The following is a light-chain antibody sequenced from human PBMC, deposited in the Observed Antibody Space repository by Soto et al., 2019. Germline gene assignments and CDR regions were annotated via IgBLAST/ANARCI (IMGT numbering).Light chain of an antibody. J-gene: IGKJ1*01. CDR3: QQRTNWPWT. CDR1: QAVNTR. CDR2: LAS. V-gene: IGKV3D-11*01. Sequence: EIVLTQSPATLSSFPGDRVTLSCRASQAVNTRLAWYQHKPGQAPRLLIYLASNRAAGVPARFSGSGSGTDFTLTISDVGPEDFAVYYCQQRTNWPWTFGQGTKVDIK.